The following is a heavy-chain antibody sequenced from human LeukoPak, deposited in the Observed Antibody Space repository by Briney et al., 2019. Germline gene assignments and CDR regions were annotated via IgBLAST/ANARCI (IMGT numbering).Heavy chain of an antibody. CDR3: AKDVCYDSSGYSCFDY. D-gene: IGHD3-22*01. J-gene: IGHJ4*02. V-gene: IGHV3-23*01. CDR2: ISGSGGST. CDR1: GFTFSSYA. Sequence: PGGSLRLSCAASGFTFSSYAMSWVRQAPGKGLEWVSAISGSGGSTYYADSVKGRFTISRDNSKNTLYLQMNSLRAEDTAVYYCAKDVCYDSSGYSCFDYWGQGTLVTVSS.